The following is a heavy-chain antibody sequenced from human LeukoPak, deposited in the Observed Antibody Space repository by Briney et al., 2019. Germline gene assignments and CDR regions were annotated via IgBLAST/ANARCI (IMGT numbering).Heavy chain of an antibody. V-gene: IGHV3-23*01. CDR1: GFTFSSYA. CDR2: ISGSGGST. Sequence: PGGSLRLSCAASGFTFSSYAMSWVRQAPGKGLEWVSAISGSGGSTYYADSVKGRFTISRDNSKNTLYLQMNSLRAEDTAVYYCAKDLSIVVVPAAFGYWGQGTLVTVSS. CDR3: AKDLSIVVVPAAFGY. D-gene: IGHD2-2*01. J-gene: IGHJ4*02.